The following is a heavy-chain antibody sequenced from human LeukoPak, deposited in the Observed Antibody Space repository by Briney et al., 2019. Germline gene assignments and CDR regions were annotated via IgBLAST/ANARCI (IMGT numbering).Heavy chain of an antibody. CDR3: ARASRGHDY. Sequence: PSETLSLTCTVSGVSISSSYWSWIRQPPGKGLEWIGYIYYSGNTNYNPSLKSRVTISVDTSKNQFSLKLTSVTAADTAVYYCARASRGHDYWGQGTLVTVSS. J-gene: IGHJ4*02. V-gene: IGHV4-59*01. CDR1: GVSISSSY. CDR2: IYYSGNT. D-gene: IGHD3-10*01.